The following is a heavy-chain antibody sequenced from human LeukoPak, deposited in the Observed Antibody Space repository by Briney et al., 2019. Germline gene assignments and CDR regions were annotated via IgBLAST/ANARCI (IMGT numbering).Heavy chain of an antibody. CDR1: GYTFTSYG. CDR3: ARNVGPAWELQWGFDY. Sequence: ASVKVSCKASGYTFTSYGISWVRQAPGQGLEWMGWISAYNGNTNYAQKLQGRVTMTTDTSTSTAYMELRSLRSDDTAVYYCARNVGPAWELQWGFDYWSQGTLVTVSS. V-gene: IGHV1-18*01. D-gene: IGHD1-26*01. CDR2: ISAYNGNT. J-gene: IGHJ4*02.